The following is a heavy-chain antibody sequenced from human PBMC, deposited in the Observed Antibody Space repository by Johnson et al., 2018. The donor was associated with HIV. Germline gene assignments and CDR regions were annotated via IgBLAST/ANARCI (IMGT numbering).Heavy chain of an antibody. CDR1: GFTFSSYG. J-gene: IGHJ3*02. Sequence: QVQLVESGGGLVQPGGSLRLSCAASGFTFSSYGMHWVRQAPGKGLEWVAVISYDGSNKYYRDSVKGRFTISRDNSKNTVYLQMNSLRAADTAVYYCAKKRGESEREKGASDYEDVGRDYPGQDPRGVVGALDIWGQGIMVTVSS. CDR3: AKKRGESEREKGASDYEDVGRDYPGQDPRGVVGALDI. CDR2: ISYDGSNK. V-gene: IGHV3-30*18. D-gene: IGHD3-10*01.